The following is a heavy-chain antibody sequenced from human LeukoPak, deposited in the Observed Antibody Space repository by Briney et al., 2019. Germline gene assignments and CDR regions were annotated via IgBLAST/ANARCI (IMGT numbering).Heavy chain of an antibody. V-gene: IGHV4-61*02. Sequence: PSQTLSLTCTVSGGSISSGSYYWNWIRQPAGKGLEWIGRIYISGVTKYNPSLKSRVTISLDTSKNQVFLKLSSVTAADTAVYYCARAPVVPAASYFDYWGQGTLVTVSS. CDR1: GGSISSGSYY. D-gene: IGHD2-2*01. J-gene: IGHJ4*02. CDR3: ARAPVVPAASYFDY. CDR2: IYISGVT.